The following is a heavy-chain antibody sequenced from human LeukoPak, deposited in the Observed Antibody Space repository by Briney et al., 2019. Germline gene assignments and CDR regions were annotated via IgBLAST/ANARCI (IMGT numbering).Heavy chain of an antibody. CDR3: ARQGRSVPAAANY. V-gene: IGHV5-51*01. D-gene: IGHD2-15*01. Sequence: RLGESLQISCKTSGYTFTTYWIAWVRQLPGKGLEWMGIIYPDDSDIRYSPSFQGQVTISADKSISAAYLQWSSLKASDTAMYYCARQGRSVPAAANYWGQGTLVTVSS. J-gene: IGHJ4*02. CDR1: GYTFTTYW. CDR2: IYPDDSDI.